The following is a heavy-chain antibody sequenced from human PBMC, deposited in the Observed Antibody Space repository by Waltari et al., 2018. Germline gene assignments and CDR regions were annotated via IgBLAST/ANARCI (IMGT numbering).Heavy chain of an antibody. D-gene: IGHD6-6*01. V-gene: IGHV1-69*04. CDR2: LIPFLDRA. CDR1: GGTLSSYP. J-gene: IGHJ5*02. Sequence: QVQLVQSGAEVQKPGSSVRVSFKASGGTLSSYPISWVRQAPGQGLEWMGRLIPFLDRANYAQRFQGRLTITADKSTNTAYMELASLTSEDTAVYYCARPTGDSTASSNWFDPWGQGTLVTVSS. CDR3: ARPTGDSTASSNWFDP.